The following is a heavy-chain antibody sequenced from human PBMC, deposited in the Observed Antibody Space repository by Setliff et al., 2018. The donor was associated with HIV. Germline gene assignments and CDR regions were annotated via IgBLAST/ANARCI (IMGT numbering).Heavy chain of an antibody. J-gene: IGHJ3*02. D-gene: IGHD3-9*01. V-gene: IGHV1-2*06. CDR3: AREYDVLTGYYISAFDI. CDR2: INPNSGDT. Sequence: GASVKVSCKASGYTFTGYFIHWVRQAPGQGLEWVGRINPNSGDTNLAQRFQGRITMTRDTSISTAYLDLNRLRSDDTAVYYCAREYDVLTGYYISAFDIWGQGTMVTVSS. CDR1: GYTFTGYF.